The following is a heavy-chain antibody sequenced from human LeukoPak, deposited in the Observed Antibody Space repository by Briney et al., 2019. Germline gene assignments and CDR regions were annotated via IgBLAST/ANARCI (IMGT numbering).Heavy chain of an antibody. Sequence: PGGSLRLSCAASGFALSSYAMSWVRQAPGKGLEWVSATSSSDAGTYHAESVRGRFTISRDNAKNTLYLQMNSLRDEDTAVYYCARDWFHAIDYWGQGTLVTVSS. J-gene: IGHJ4*02. V-gene: IGHV3-23*01. CDR1: GFALSSYA. D-gene: IGHD2/OR15-2a*01. CDR2: TSSSDAGT. CDR3: ARDWFHAIDY.